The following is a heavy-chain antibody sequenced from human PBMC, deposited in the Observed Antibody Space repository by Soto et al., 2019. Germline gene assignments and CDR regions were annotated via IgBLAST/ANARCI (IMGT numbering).Heavy chain of an antibody. V-gene: IGHV3-74*01. CDR3: AADSPHDGTVAGDY. CDR1: GFLFTTHY. CDR2: INGDGSET. D-gene: IGHD3-22*01. Sequence: VPLVDCGGLCFQPGVSVSLPCAPSGFLFTTHYVQWLRSSTEEARIWVARINGDGSETTYADSVRGRLTIFRDNAKNILYLQLNNLRVEDTAVYYCAADSPHDGTVAGDYWGQGTLVTVSS. J-gene: IGHJ4*02.